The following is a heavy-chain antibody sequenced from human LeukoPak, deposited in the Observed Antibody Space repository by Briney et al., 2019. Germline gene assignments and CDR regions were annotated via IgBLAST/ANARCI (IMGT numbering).Heavy chain of an antibody. CDR2: INPSGGSA. CDR3: ARGGVGVTGPPRYYYYGMDV. V-gene: IGHV1-46*01. D-gene: IGHD2-21*02. J-gene: IGHJ6*02. Sequence: GASVKVSCKASGYTFTSYYMHWVRQAPGQGLEWMGIINPSGGSATYAQRFQGRVTMTRDTSTSTVYMELSSLRSEDAAVYYCARGGVGVTGPPRYYYYGMDVWGQGTTVTVSS. CDR1: GYTFTSYY.